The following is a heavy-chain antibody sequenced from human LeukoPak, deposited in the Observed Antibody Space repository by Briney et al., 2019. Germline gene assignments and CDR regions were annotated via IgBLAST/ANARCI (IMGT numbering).Heavy chain of an antibody. J-gene: IGHJ4*02. CDR3: ARDDHYGSGSYHFDY. CDR2: IGSRTSYI. CDR1: GFTFSSYS. Sequence: KAGGSLRLSCAASGFTFSSYSMNWVRQAPGKGLEWVSSIGSRTSYIYHADSVKGRFTISRDNAKNSLYLQMNNLRDEDTAVYYCARDDHYGSGSYHFDYWGQGTRVTVFS. V-gene: IGHV3-21*01. D-gene: IGHD3-10*01.